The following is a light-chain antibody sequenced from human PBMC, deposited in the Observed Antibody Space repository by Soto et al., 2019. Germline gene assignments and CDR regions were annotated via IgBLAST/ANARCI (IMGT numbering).Light chain of an antibody. CDR2: GAS. Sequence: ELGLTQSPGTLSLSPGERATLSCRASQSVSSSYLAWYQQKPGQAHRLLIYGASSRATGIPDRFSGSGSGTDFTLTISRLEPEDFAVYYWHQYGSSLWTCGHGTKVEIK. V-gene: IGKV3-20*01. J-gene: IGKJ1*01. CDR1: QSVSSSY. CDR3: HQYGSSLWT.